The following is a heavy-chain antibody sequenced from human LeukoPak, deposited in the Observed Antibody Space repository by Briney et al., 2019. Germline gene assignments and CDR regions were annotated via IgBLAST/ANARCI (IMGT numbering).Heavy chain of an antibody. D-gene: IGHD2-2*01. CDR1: GFTVSSNY. CDR3: ARDPNGYCSSTSCYGDDY. J-gene: IGHJ4*02. CDR2: IYSGGST. V-gene: IGHV3-66*01. Sequence: GGSLRLSCAASGFTVSSNYMSWVRQAPGKGLEWVSVIYSGGSTYYADSVKGRFTVSRDNSKNTLYLQMNSLRAEDTAVYYCARDPNGYCSSTSCYGDDYWGQGTLVTVSS.